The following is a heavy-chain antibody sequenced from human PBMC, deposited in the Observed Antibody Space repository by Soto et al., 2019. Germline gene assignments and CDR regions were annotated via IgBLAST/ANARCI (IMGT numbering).Heavy chain of an antibody. CDR1: GGSISSGGYS. CDR2: IYHSGST. Sequence: QLQLQESGSGLVKPSQTLSLTCAVSGGSISSGGYSWSWIRQPPGKGLEWIGYIYHSGSTYYNPFLKRRVTISVDRSKNQFSLKLSSVTAADTAVYYCARSNTDYGDYWYFDLWGRGTLVTVSS. D-gene: IGHD4-17*01. V-gene: IGHV4-30-2*01. J-gene: IGHJ2*01. CDR3: ARSNTDYGDYWYFDL.